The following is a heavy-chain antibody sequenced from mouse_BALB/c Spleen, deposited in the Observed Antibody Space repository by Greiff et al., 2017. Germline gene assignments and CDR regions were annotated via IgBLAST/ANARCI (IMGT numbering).Heavy chain of an antibody. V-gene: IGHV5-4*02. CDR2: ISDGGSYT. J-gene: IGHJ2*01. Sequence: EVQVVESGGGLVKPGGSLKLSCAASGFTFSDYYMYWVRQTPEKRLEWVATISDGGSYTYYPDSVKGRFTISRDNAKNNLYLQMSSLRSEDTAMYYCARQGITTVVADYWGQGTTLTVSS. CDR1: GFTFSDYY. CDR3: ARQGITTVVADY. D-gene: IGHD1-1*01.